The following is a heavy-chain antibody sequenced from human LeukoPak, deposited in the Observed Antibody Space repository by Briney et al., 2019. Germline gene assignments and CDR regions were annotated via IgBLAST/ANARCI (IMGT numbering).Heavy chain of an antibody. CDR2: INAGNGNT. J-gene: IGHJ5*02. D-gene: IGHD2-2*01. V-gene: IGHV1-3*01. CDR1: GYTFTSYT. CDR3: ARRLTQYVCFDP. Sequence: ALVKVSCKASGYTFTSYTMHWVRQAPGQRLEWMGWINAGNGNTKYSQKFQGRVTITRDTSASTAYMELSSLRSEDTAVYYCARRLTQYVCFDPWGQGILVTVSS.